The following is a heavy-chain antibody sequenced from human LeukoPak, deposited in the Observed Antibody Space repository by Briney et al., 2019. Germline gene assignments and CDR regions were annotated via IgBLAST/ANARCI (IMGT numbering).Heavy chain of an antibody. CDR3: ARPHPYSGSYYGDAFDI. CDR1: GYTFTSYA. D-gene: IGHD1-26*01. V-gene: IGHV1-3*01. J-gene: IGHJ3*02. CDR2: INAGNGNT. Sequence: ASVKVSCKASGYTFTSYAMHWVRQAPGQRLEWMGWINAGNGNTKYSQKFQGRVTITRDTSPSTAYMELSSLRSEDTAVYYCARPHPYSGSYYGDAFDIWGQGTMVTVSS.